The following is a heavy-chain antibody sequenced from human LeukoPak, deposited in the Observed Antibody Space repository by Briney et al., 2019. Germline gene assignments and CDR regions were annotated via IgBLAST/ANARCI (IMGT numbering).Heavy chain of an antibody. Sequence: GASVKVSCKASGYIFSNYDINWVRQATGQGLEWMGWMNPNSGKTGYAQKFQGRVTMTRNSSITTAYMELSSLRSGDTAVYYCAGGFGVYSDRGGYGYWFDPWGLGTQVTVSS. CDR1: GYIFSNYD. CDR3: AGGFGVYSDRGGYGYWFDP. J-gene: IGHJ5*02. D-gene: IGHD3-22*01. CDR2: MNPNSGKT. V-gene: IGHV1-8*01.